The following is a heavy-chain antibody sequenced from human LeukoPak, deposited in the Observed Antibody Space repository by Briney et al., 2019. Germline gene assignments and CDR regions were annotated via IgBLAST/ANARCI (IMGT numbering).Heavy chain of an antibody. CDR2: IIPILGIA. V-gene: IGHV1-69*04. D-gene: IGHD3-22*01. CDR1: GGTFSSYA. CDR3: ARDLWNFYDDSGYNRDFDS. J-gene: IGHJ5*01. Sequence: SVKVSCKASGGTFSSYAISWVRQAPGQGLEWMGRIIPILGIANYAQKFQGRVTITADKSTSTAYMELRNLRSDDTAVYYCARDLWNFYDDSGYNRDFDSWGQGTLVTVSS.